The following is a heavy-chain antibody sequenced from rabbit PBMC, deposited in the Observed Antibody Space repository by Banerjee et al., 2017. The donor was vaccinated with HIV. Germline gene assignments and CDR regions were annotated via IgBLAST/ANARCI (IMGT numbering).Heavy chain of an antibody. CDR1: GFTISSSYY. V-gene: IGHV1S40*01. CDR2: IDAGSSGTT. D-gene: IGHD7-1*01. Sequence: QSLEESGGGLVQPEGSLALTCKASGFTISSSYYMCWVRQAPGKGLEWIACIDAGSSGTTYYASWAKGRFTISKTSSTTVTLQMTSLTVADTATYFCARDTATSFSSYGMDLWGPGTLVTVS. J-gene: IGHJ6*01. CDR3: ARDTATSFSSYGMDL.